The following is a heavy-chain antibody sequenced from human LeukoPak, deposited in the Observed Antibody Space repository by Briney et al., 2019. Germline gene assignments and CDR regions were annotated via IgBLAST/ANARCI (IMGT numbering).Heavy chain of an antibody. V-gene: IGHV4-59*08. CDR3: ARIAAAGTY. J-gene: IGHJ4*02. CDR1: GGSISSYY. CDR2: IYYSGST. D-gene: IGHD6-13*01. Sequence: SETLSLTCTVSGGSISSYYWSWIRQPPGKGLEWIGYIYYSGSTNYNPSLKSRVTMSVDTSKNQFSLKLSSVTAADTAVYYCARIAAAGTYWGQGTLVTVSS.